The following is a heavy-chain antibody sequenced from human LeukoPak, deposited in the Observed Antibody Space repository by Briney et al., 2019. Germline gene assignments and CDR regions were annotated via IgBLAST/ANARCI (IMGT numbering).Heavy chain of an antibody. J-gene: IGHJ4*02. CDR2: IYYSGST. CDR1: GGSIRSYY. CDR3: ARDSSVGGSWDY. V-gene: IGHV4-59*01. Sequence: SETLSLTCTVSGGSIRSYYWSWIRQPPGKGLEWIGYIYYSGSTNYNPSLKSRVTISVDTSKNQFSLKLSSVTAADTAVYYCARDSSVGGSWDYWGQGTLVTVSS. D-gene: IGHD2-15*01.